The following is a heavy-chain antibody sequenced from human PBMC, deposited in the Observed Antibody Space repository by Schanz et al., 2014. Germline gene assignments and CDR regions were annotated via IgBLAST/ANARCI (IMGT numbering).Heavy chain of an antibody. CDR2: IIPSLGLA. CDR1: GGTFSTYP. CDR3: ARGPSQGYSYGHNIGAYYYGMNV. Sequence: QVQLVQSGGEMKKPGASMKVSCKASGGTFSTYPINWLRQAPGQGLEWMGRIIPSLGLAKYEQKFQDKVTITADKSTSTASMELSSLRSEDTAVYYCARGPSQGYSYGHNIGAYYYGMNVWGQGTTVTVSS. D-gene: IGHD5-18*01. V-gene: IGHV1-69*02. J-gene: IGHJ6*02.